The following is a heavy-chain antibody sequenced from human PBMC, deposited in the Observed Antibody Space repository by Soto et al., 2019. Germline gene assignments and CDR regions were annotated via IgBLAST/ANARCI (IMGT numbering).Heavy chain of an antibody. CDR1: GGTFSSYA. J-gene: IGHJ6*02. V-gene: IGHV1-69*13. Sequence: SVKVSCKASGGTFSSYAISWVRQAPGQGLEWMGGIIPIFGTANYAQKFQGRVTITADESTSTAYMELSSLRSEDTAVYYCARGCTNGVCYTSYYYGMDVWGQGTTVTVSS. CDR2: IIPIFGTA. CDR3: ARGCTNGVCYTSYYYGMDV. D-gene: IGHD2-8*01.